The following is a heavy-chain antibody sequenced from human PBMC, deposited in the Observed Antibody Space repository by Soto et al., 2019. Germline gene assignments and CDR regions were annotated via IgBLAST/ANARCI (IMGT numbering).Heavy chain of an antibody. CDR1: GFTFSSYW. CDR3: ARVGYCSGGGCYGYGMDV. J-gene: IGHJ6*02. D-gene: IGHD2-15*01. CDR2: IKQDGSEK. V-gene: IGHV3-7*05. Sequence: GGSLRLSCAASGFTFSSYWMSWVRQAPGKGLEWVANIKQDGSEKYYVDSVKGRFTISRDNAKNSLYLQMNSLRAEDTAVYYFARVGYCSGGGCYGYGMDVWGQGTTVTVSS.